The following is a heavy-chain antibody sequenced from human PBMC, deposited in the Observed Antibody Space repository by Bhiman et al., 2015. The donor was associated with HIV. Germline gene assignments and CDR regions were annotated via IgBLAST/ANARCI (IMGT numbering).Heavy chain of an antibody. CDR2: ISYDGSNK. CDR1: GFTFSSYT. D-gene: IGHD6-13*01. CDR3: ARGRKDIAAVDGLDNDGFDM. Sequence: QVQLVESGGGVVQSGRSLWVSCEASGFTFSSYTMHWVRQAPGKGLEWVAVISYDGSNKYYADSVKGRFTISRDISKSTLYLQMNSLRGDDTAVYYCARGRKDIAAVDGLDNDGFDMWGQGTMVTVSS. J-gene: IGHJ3*02. V-gene: IGHV3-30*04.